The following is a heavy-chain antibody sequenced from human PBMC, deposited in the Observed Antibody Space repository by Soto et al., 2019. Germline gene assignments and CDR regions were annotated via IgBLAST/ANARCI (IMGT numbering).Heavy chain of an antibody. V-gene: IGHV4-59*01. Sequence: QVQLQESGPGLVKPSEPLSLTCTVSGGSISSYYWSWIRQPPGKGLEWIGYIYYSGSTNYNPSLKSRVTISVDTSKNQYSLKLSSVTAADTAVYYCARGKEYYYDSSGYYHWGQGTLVTVSS. D-gene: IGHD3-22*01. CDR3: ARGKEYYYDSSGYYH. CDR2: IYYSGST. CDR1: GGSISSYY. J-gene: IGHJ5*02.